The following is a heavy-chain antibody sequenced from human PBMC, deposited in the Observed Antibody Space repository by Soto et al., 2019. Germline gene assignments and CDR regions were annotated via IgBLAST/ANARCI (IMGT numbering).Heavy chain of an antibody. J-gene: IGHJ2*01. D-gene: IGHD2-15*01. V-gene: IGHV1-69*11. CDR2: IIPILGTT. CDR1: GGTFSSYA. Sequence: QVQLVQFGAEVKKPGSSVKVSCKASGGTFSSYAISWVRQAPGQGLEWMGGIIPILGTTNYAQKFQGRVTITADESTSTAYMELSSLRSEDTAVYYCARVVTVVKSFHYWYFDLWGRGTLVSVSS. CDR3: ARVVTVVKSFHYWYFDL.